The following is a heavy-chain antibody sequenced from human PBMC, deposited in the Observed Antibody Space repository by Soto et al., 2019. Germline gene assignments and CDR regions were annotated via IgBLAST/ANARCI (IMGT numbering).Heavy chain of an antibody. CDR2: IYPGDTDT. CDR1: GYSFTSYW. D-gene: IGHD3-22*01. V-gene: IGHV5-51*01. CDR3: ARRTRQYYYDSSGYSYFDY. J-gene: IGHJ4*02. Sequence: GESLKISCKGSGYSFTSYWIGWVRQMPGKGLEWVGIIYPGDTDTRYSPSFQGQVTISADNSISTAYLPWSSLKASDAAMYYCARRTRQYYYDSSGYSYFDYWGQGTLVTVSS.